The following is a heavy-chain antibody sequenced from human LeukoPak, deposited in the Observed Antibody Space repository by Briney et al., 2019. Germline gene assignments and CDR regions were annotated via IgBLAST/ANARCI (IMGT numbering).Heavy chain of an antibody. CDR2: TYYRSKWYN. CDR3: ARENCSGGSCYEGYYYYGMDV. J-gene: IGHJ6*02. CDR1: GDSVSSNSAA. V-gene: IGHV6-1*01. D-gene: IGHD2-15*01. Sequence: SQTLSLTCAISGDSVSSNSAAWNWIRQSPSRGLEWLGRTYYRSKWYNDYAVSVKSRITINPDTSKNQFSLQLNSVTPEDTAVYYCARENCSGGSCYEGYYYYGMDVWGRGTTVTVSS.